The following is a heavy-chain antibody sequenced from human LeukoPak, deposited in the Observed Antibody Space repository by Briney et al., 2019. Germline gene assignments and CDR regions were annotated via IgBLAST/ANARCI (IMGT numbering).Heavy chain of an antibody. V-gene: IGHV1-18*01. CDR2: ISAYNGNT. D-gene: IGHD3-10*01. J-gene: IGHJ4*02. Sequence: ASVKVSCKASGYTFTSYGISWVRQAPGQGLEWMGWISAYNGNTNYAQKLQGRVTMTTDTSTSTAYMELRSLRSDDTAVYYCARVTLLWFGESSFDYWGQGTLVTVSS. CDR1: GYTFTSYG. CDR3: ARVTLLWFGESSFDY.